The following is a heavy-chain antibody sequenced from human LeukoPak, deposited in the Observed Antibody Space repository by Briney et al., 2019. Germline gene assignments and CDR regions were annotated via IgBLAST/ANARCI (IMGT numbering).Heavy chain of an antibody. CDR2: INPNSGGT. V-gene: IGHV1-2*02. J-gene: IGHJ3*02. CDR3: ARYPVVRGAFDI. Sequence: ASVKVSCKASGYTFTSYGISWVRQAPGQGLEWMGWINPNSGGTNYAQKFQGRVTMTRDTSIYTAYMELSRLRSDDTAVYYCARYPVVRGAFDIWGQGTMVTVSS. D-gene: IGHD3-10*01. CDR1: GYTFTSYG.